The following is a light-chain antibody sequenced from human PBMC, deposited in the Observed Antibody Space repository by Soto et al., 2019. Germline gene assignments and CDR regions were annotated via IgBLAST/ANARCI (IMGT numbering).Light chain of an antibody. Sequence: EIVMTQSPATRSVSPGERATLSCRASQSVSSNLAWYQQKPGQAPTLLIYGASARATGIPVRFSGSRSGTEFTLTISSLQSEDFAVYYCQHYNNWPFTFGQGTKVDIK. CDR3: QHYNNWPFT. V-gene: IGKV3-15*01. CDR1: QSVSSN. J-gene: IGKJ2*01. CDR2: GAS.